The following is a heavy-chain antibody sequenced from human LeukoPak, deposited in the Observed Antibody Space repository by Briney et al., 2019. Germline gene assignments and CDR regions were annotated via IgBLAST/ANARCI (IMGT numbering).Heavy chain of an antibody. CDR1: GGSISSYY. J-gene: IGHJ3*02. D-gene: IGHD6-19*01. CDR2: ISYSGTT. V-gene: IGHV4-59*01. CDR3: AAEQWYAFQI. Sequence: SETLSLTWTVSGGSISSYYWSWIRQPPGKGLEWIGYISYSGTTNYNPSLKSRVTLSVDTSKNQFSRTLNAVTAPDTAADYCAAEQWYAFQIWGQGTMVTVSS.